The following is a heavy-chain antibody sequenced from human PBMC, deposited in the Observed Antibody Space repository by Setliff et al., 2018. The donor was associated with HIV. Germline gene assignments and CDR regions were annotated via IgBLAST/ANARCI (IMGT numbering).Heavy chain of an antibody. CDR2: ISGSGSVI. Sequence: GGSLRLSCAASGFTFRDDYMSWIRQIPGKGLEWVSYISGSGSVIFYADSVKGRFTISRDNAKNSLYLQMNSLRAEDTAVYYCARYKWNNWIFGWFDPWGQGTQVTVSS. V-gene: IGHV3-11*04. J-gene: IGHJ5*02. D-gene: IGHD1-20*01. CDR1: GFTFRDDY. CDR3: ARYKWNNWIFGWFDP.